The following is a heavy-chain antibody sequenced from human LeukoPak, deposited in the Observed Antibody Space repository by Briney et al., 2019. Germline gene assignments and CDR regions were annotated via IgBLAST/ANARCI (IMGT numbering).Heavy chain of an antibody. D-gene: IGHD5-18*01. V-gene: IGHV3-30-3*01. CDR3: AREGVYSYDY. Sequence: GGSLRLSCAASGFTFSSYAMHWVRQAPGKGLEWVAVISYDGSNKYYADSVKGRFTISRDNSKNTLYLQMNSLRAEDTAVYYCAREGVYSYDYWGQGTLVTVSS. J-gene: IGHJ4*02. CDR2: ISYDGSNK. CDR1: GFTFSSYA.